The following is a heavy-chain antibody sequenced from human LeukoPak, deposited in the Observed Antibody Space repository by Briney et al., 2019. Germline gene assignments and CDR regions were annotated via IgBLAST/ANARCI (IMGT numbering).Heavy chain of an antibody. V-gene: IGHV1-2*02. Sequence: ASVTVSFKASGYTFTVEYIHWVRQAPGQGLEWMGWINPKSGGTKYKQNFQGRVTMTRDTSISTAYMEVSWLTSDDTAVYYCARDIGELRLDFWGQGTLVTVSS. J-gene: IGHJ4*02. CDR3: ARDIGELRLDF. D-gene: IGHD3-10*01. CDR2: INPKSGGT. CDR1: GYTFTVEY.